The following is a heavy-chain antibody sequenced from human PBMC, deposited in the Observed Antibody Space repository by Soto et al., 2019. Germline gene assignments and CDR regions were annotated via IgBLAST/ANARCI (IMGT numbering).Heavy chain of an antibody. D-gene: IGHD2-21*02. V-gene: IGHV4-31*03. J-gene: IGHJ4*02. Sequence: PSETLSLTCTVSGGSISSGGYYWSWIRQHPGKGLEWIGYIYYSGSTYYNPSLKSRVTISVDTSKNQFSLKLSSVTAADTAVYYCARAYCGGDCYSRYYDSSGYWEYYFDYWGQGTLVTVSS. CDR1: GGSISSGGYY. CDR2: IYYSGST. CDR3: ARAYCGGDCYSRYYDSSGYWEYYFDY.